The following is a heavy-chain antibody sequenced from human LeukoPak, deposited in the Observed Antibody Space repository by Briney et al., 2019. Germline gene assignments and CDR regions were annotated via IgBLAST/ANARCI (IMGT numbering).Heavy chain of an antibody. Sequence: PSETLSLTCTVSGGSISSGDYYWSWIRQPPGKGLEWIGYIYYSGSTYYKPSLKSRVTISVDTSKNQFSLKLSSVTAADTAVYYCARRYSSSWAFDYWGQGTLVTVSS. CDR1: GGSISSGDYY. V-gene: IGHV4-30-4*08. D-gene: IGHD6-13*01. CDR2: IYYSGST. CDR3: ARRYSSSWAFDY. J-gene: IGHJ4*02.